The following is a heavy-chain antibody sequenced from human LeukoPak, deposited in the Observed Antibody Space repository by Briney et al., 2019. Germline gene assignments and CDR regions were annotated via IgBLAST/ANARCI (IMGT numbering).Heavy chain of an antibody. V-gene: IGHV3-23*01. D-gene: IGHD2-2*01. CDR1: GFTFSSYE. Sequence: PGGSLRLSCAASGFTFSSYEMNWVRQAPGKGLEWVSSIGASGDHTLYADSVKGRFTISRDNSKNTLYLQMNSLRVDDTAVYYCTKTQGDYSTTWYNWFDPWGQGTLVTVSS. J-gene: IGHJ5*02. CDR2: IGASGDHT. CDR3: TKTQGDYSTTWYNWFDP.